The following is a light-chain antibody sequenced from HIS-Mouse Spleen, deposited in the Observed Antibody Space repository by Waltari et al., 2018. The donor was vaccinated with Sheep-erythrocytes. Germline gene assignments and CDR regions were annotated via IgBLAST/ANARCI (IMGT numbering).Light chain of an antibody. CDR2: AAS. J-gene: IGKJ2*01. CDR1: QGISSY. V-gene: IGKV1-9*01. Sequence: DIQLTQSPSFLSASVGDRVTITCRASQGISSYLAWYQQKPGNAPKLLLYAASTLQSGVPSRFSGSGSVTEFTLTISSLQPEDFATYYCQQLNSYPHTFGQGTKLEIK. CDR3: QQLNSYPHT.